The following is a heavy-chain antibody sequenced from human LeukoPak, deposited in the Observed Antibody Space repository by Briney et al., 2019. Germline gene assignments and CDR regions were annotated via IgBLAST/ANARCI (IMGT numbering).Heavy chain of an antibody. CDR1: GYTFTGYY. CDR3: ARSRNYYDSSPDAFDI. J-gene: IGHJ3*02. Sequence: ASVKVSCKASGYTFTGYYMHWVRQAPGQGLEWMGWINPNNGGTNYAQKFQGWVTMTRDTSISTAYMELSRLRSDDTAVYYCARSRNYYDSSPDAFDIWGQGTMVTVSS. V-gene: IGHV1-2*04. D-gene: IGHD3-22*01. CDR2: INPNNGGT.